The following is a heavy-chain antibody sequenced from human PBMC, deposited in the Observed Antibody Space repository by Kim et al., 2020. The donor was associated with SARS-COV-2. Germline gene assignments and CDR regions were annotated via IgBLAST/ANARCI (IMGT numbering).Heavy chain of an antibody. CDR3: ARERLRYFDWLFKNFDY. V-gene: IGHV1-46*01. Sequence: ASVKVSCKASGYTFTSYYMHWVRQAPGQGLEWMGIINPSGGSTSYAQKFQGRVTMTRDTSTSTVYMELSSLRSEDTAVYYCARERLRYFDWLFKNFDYWGQGTLVTVSS. D-gene: IGHD3-9*01. J-gene: IGHJ4*02. CDR2: INPSGGST. CDR1: GYTFTSYY.